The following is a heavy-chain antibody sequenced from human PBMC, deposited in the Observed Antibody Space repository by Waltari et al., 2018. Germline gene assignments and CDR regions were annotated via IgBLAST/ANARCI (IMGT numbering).Heavy chain of an antibody. CDR3: ARHEASPLDP. CDR2: IYYTGRT. J-gene: IGHJ5*02. CDR1: GGSISNYY. Sequence: QVQLQESGPGLVKPPESLSLTCTVSGGSISNYYWNWIRQSPGKGLEWIGYIYYTGRTSYNPSPKSRVTISLDTSKNQISLKLMSVTAADTAMYYCARHEASPLDPWGQGTLVTVSS. V-gene: IGHV4-59*08.